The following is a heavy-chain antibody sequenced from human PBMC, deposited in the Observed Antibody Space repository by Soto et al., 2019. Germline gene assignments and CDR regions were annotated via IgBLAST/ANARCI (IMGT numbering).Heavy chain of an antibody. J-gene: IGHJ5*02. CDR3: ARHGSGSYYDGWFDP. Sequence: QLQLQESGPGLVKPSETLSLTCSVSGGSISRSSYYWGWIRQPPGKGLEWIGSIYDSGSTYYNPSLKSRVTISVDTSKNQFSLKLSSVTDADTAVYYCARHGSGSYYDGWFDPWGQGTLVTVSS. CDR1: GGSISRSSYY. V-gene: IGHV4-39*01. CDR2: IYDSGST. D-gene: IGHD3-10*01.